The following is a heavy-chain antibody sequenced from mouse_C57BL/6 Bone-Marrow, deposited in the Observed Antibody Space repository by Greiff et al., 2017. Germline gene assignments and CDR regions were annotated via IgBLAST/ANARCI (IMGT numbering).Heavy chain of an antibody. J-gene: IGHJ2*01. V-gene: IGHV5-17*01. CDR2: ISSGSSTI. CDR1: GFTFSDYG. CDR3: ARRRFFDY. Sequence: EVQLVESGGGLVKPGGSLKLSCAASGFTFSDYGMHWVRQAPVKGLEWVAYISSGSSTINYADTVKGRFTISIDNSRNTLFLQMTSLRSEDTARYYCARRRFFDYWGQGTTLTVSS.